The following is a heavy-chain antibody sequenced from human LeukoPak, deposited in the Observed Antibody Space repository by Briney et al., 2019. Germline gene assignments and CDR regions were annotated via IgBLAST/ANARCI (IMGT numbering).Heavy chain of an antibody. J-gene: IGHJ4*02. CDR1: GFTFSSYW. CDR2: INTDGSST. CDR3: ARTVAGYYFDY. V-gene: IGHV3-74*01. D-gene: IGHD6-19*01. Sequence: GGPLRLSCAASGFTFSSYWMHWVRQAPGKGLVWVSRINTDGSSTSYADSVKGRFTISRDNAKNTLYLQMNSLRAEDTAVYYCARTVAGYYFDYWGQGTLVTVSS.